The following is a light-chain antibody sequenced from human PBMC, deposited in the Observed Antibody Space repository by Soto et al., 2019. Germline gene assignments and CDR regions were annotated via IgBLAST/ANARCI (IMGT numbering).Light chain of an antibody. Sequence: EIVLTQSPATLSLSPGERATLSCRASQSVSSYLAWYQQKPGQAPRLLIYDASNRATDIPARFSGSGSGTDFTLTISSLEPEDFAVYYCQQYDSSPPSITFGQGTRLENK. J-gene: IGKJ5*01. CDR2: DAS. CDR3: QQYDSSPPSIT. CDR1: QSVSSY. V-gene: IGKV3-11*01.